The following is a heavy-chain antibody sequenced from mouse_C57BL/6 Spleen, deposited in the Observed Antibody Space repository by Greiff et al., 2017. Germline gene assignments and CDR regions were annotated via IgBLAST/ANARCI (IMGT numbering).Heavy chain of an antibody. D-gene: IGHD1-1*01. CDR1: GFTFSDYG. CDR2: ISSGSSTI. J-gene: IGHJ2*01. V-gene: IGHV5-17*01. CDR3: ARENYYGSSPHFDY. Sequence: DVQLVESGGGLVKPGGSLKLSCAASGFTFSDYGMHWVRQAPEKGLEWVAYISSGSSTIYYADTVKGRFTISRDNAKNTLFLQMTSLRSEDTAMYYCARENYYGSSPHFDYWGQGTTLTVSS.